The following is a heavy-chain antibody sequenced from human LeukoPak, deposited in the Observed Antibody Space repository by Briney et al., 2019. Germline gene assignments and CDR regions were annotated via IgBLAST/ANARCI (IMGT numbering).Heavy chain of an antibody. CDR3: TREDNWYFDL. Sequence: GGSLRLSCAASGFTFRSYGIHWVRQAPGKGLVWVSRINSDGSSTTYADSVKGRFTISRDNAKSSLYLQLNSLTAEDTAVYYCTREDNWYFDLWGRGTLVTVSS. V-gene: IGHV3-74*01. J-gene: IGHJ2*01. CDR2: INSDGSST. CDR1: GFTFRSYG.